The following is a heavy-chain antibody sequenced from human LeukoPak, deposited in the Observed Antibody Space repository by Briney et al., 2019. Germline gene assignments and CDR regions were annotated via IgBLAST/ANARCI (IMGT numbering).Heavy chain of an antibody. CDR3: ARDPVYDSPY. J-gene: IGHJ4*02. CDR1: GFTVSSNY. V-gene: IGHV3-66*01. D-gene: IGHD3-22*01. CDR2: IYSGGST. Sequence: PGGSLRLSCAASGFTVSSNYMSWVRQAPGKGLEWVSVIYSGGSTYYADSVKGRFTISRDNSKNTQYLQMNSLRAEDTAVYYCARDPVYDSPYWGQGTLVTVSS.